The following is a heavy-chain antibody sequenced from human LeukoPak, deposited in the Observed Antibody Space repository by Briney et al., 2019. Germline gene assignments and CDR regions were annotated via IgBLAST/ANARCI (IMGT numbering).Heavy chain of an antibody. V-gene: IGHV1-69*05. J-gene: IGHJ4*02. CDR1: GGTFSSYA. CDR2: IIPIFGTA. CDR3: ARSRPLRGPFDY. Sequence: ASVKVSCKASGGTFSSYAINWVRQAPGQGLEWMGGIIPIFGTANYAQKFQGRVTITTDESTSTAYMELSSLRSEDTAVYYCARSRPLRGPFDYWGQGTLVTVSS. D-gene: IGHD6-25*01.